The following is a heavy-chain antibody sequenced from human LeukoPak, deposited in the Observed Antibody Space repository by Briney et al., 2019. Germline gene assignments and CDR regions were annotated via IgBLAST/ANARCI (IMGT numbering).Heavy chain of an antibody. CDR2: IYYSGST. Sequence: PSETLSLTCTVSGGSISSSSYYWGWIRQPPGKGLEWIGSIYYSGSTYYNPSLKSRVTISVDTSKNQFSLKLSSVTAADTAVYYCAREDRYDRPDAFDIWGQGTMVTVSS. CDR3: AREDRYDRPDAFDI. CDR1: GGSISSSSYY. D-gene: IGHD3-16*01. J-gene: IGHJ3*02. V-gene: IGHV4-39*07.